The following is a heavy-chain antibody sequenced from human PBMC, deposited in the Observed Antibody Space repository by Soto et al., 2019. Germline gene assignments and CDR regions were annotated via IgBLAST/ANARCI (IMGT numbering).Heavy chain of an antibody. J-gene: IGHJ4*02. CDR2: RYYSEST. Sequence: LLILSVSSTVSGGSITTGGYHRSMIRQLPGKGLEGIGHRYYSESTYYNPSLKSRVSISLDTSKNQFSLKLSFVTAADTDMYYCARTRCSGGSCYSWSLDYWGQGTSVTVSS. CDR1: GGSITTGGYH. CDR3: ARTRCSGGSCYSWSLDY. D-gene: IGHD2-15*01. V-gene: IGHV4-31*03.